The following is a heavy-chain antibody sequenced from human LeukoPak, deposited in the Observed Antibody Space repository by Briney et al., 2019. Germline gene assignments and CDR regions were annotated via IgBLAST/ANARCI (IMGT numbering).Heavy chain of an antibody. CDR3: ARDKGPYCSGGSCPYYYYYGMDV. D-gene: IGHD2-15*01. V-gene: IGHV1-8*01. CDR2: MNPNSGNT. J-gene: IGHJ6*02. Sequence: ASVRVSCKASGYTFTSYDINWVRQATGQGLEWMGWMNPNSGNTGYAQKFQGRVTMTRNTSISTAYMELSSLRSEDTAVYYCARDKGPYCSGGSCPYYYYYGMDVWGQGTTVTVSS. CDR1: GYTFTSYD.